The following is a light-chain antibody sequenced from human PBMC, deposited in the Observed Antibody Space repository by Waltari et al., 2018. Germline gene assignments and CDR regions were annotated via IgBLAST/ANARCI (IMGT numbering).Light chain of an antibody. CDR2: GAS. Sequence: DIQMTQSPSSLSASVGDRVTITCRASQSIRSYLNWYQQKPGKAPKLLISGASSLQSGVPSRFSGSGSGTDFTLTISSLQPEDFATYYCQQSYSTPNTFGQGTKLEIK. J-gene: IGKJ2*01. V-gene: IGKV1-39*01. CDR1: QSIRSY. CDR3: QQSYSTPNT.